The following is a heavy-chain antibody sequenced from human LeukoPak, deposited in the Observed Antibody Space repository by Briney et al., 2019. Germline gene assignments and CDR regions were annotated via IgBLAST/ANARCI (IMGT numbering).Heavy chain of an antibody. CDR3: ANSLGTLAGPSDY. Sequence: GGSLRLSCAASGFTFSNYAMNWVRQAPGKGLEWVSGISGSGGSTYYADSVKGRFTISRDSSKNTLYLQMNSLRANDTAVYYCANSLGTLAGPSDYWGQGTLVTVSS. V-gene: IGHV3-23*01. CDR1: GFTFSNYA. J-gene: IGHJ4*02. CDR2: ISGSGGST. D-gene: IGHD6-19*01.